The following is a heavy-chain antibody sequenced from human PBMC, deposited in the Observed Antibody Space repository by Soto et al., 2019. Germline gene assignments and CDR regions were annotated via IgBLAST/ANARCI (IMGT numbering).Heavy chain of an antibody. CDR3: VAPGYCSGGSCYSFDY. CDR2: ISWDGGST. J-gene: IGHJ4*02. V-gene: IGHV3-43*01. Sequence: GGSLRLSCAASGFTFDDYTMHWVRQAPGKGLEWVSLISWDGGSTYYADSVKGRFTISRDNSKNSLYLQMNSLRTEDTALYYCVAPGYCSGGSCYSFDYWGQGTLVTVSS. D-gene: IGHD2-15*01. CDR1: GFTFDDYT.